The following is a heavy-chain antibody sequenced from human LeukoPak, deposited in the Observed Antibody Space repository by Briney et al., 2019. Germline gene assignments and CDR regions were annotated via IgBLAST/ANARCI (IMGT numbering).Heavy chain of an antibody. J-gene: IGHJ4*02. CDR1: GFTFSSYA. CDR2: ISYDGSNK. V-gene: IGHV3-30-3*01. D-gene: IGHD3-22*01. CDR3: ARDTPYQFERFFPYDSSGYYDY. Sequence: GRSLRLSCVASGFTFSSYAMHWVRQAPGKGLEWVAVISYDGSNKYYADSVKGRFTIYRDNSKNTLYLQMNSLRAEDTAVYYCARDTPYQFERFFPYDSSGYYDYWGQGTLVTVSS.